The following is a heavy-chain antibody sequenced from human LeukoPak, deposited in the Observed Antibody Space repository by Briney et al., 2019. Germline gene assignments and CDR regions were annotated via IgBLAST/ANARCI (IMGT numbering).Heavy chain of an antibody. J-gene: IGHJ4*02. CDR1: GGSISSSSYY. CDR2: IYYSGST. CDR3: ARASGGIQLWFDY. V-gene: IGHV4-39*01. Sequence: SETLSLTCTVSGGSISSSSYYWGWIRQPPGKGLEWIGSIYYSGSTYYNPSLKSRVTISVDTSKNQFSLKLSSVTAADTAVYYCARASGGIQLWFDYWGQGTLVTVSS. D-gene: IGHD5-18*01.